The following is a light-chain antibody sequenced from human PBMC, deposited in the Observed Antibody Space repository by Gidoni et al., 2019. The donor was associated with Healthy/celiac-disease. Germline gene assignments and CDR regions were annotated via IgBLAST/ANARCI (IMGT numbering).Light chain of an antibody. J-gene: IGKJ2*01. CDR1: QGISSY. CDR3: QQRNSYPRYT. Sequence: DIQLTQSPSFLSASVGDRVTITCRASQGISSYLAWYQQKPGKAPKLLIYAASTLQSGVPSRFSGSGSGTEFTLTISSLQPEDFATYYCQQRNSYPRYTFXXXTKLEIK. CDR2: AAS. V-gene: IGKV1-9*01.